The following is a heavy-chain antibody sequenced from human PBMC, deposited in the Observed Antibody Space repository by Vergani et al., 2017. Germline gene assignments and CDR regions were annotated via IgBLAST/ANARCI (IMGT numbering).Heavy chain of an antibody. CDR2: IYWNDDK. J-gene: IGHJ4*02. CDR1: GFSVSSSGVG. CDR3: AHXDIFDDNYEYFDY. D-gene: IGHD4-11*01. V-gene: IGHV2-5*01. Sequence: QITLKESGPTLVKPTQTLTLTCTVSGFSVSSSGVGVAWIRQPPGKALECLAIIYWNDDKRYSPSLMGRLTIAKDTSRNQVVLTMTNTDPVDTATYYCAHXDIFDDNYEYFDYWGPGTLVTVSS.